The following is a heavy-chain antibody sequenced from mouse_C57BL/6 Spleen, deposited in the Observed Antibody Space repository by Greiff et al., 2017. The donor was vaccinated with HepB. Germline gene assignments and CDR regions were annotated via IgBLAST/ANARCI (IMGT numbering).Heavy chain of an antibody. D-gene: IGHD2-3*01. J-gene: IGHJ4*01. V-gene: IGHV14-2*01. CDR2: IDPEDGET. Sequence: EVKLQESGAELVKPGASVKLSCTASGFNIKDYYMHWVKQRTEQGLEWIGSIDPEDGETKYAPKFQGKATLTADTSSNTAYLQLSSLTSEDTAVYYCASQPIYDGYYYAMDYWGQGTSVTVSS. CDR3: ASQPIYDGYYYAMDY. CDR1: GFNIKDYY.